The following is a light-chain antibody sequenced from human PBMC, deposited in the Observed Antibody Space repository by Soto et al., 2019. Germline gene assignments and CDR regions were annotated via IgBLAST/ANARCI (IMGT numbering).Light chain of an antibody. V-gene: IGLV2-8*01. CDR2: EVS. CDR3: SSYAGSILGV. J-gene: IGLJ3*02. Sequence: ALTQPPSASGSPGQSVTISCTGTSSDVGGYKYVSWYQQHPGKAPKLMIYEVSKRPSGVPDRFSGSKSGNTASLTVSGLQAEDEADYYCSSYAGSILGVFGGGTKLTVL. CDR1: SSDVGGYKY.